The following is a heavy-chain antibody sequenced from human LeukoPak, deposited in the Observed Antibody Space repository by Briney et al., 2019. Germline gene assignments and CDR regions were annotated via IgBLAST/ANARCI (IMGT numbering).Heavy chain of an antibody. Sequence: GGSLTLSCAASGFTVSSKYMSWVRQAPGKGLEWVSVIYSGGSTDYADSVKGRFTISRDNSKNTVYLQMNSLRAEDTAVYYCARESSGWLQLFDYWGQGTLVTVSS. D-gene: IGHD5-24*01. V-gene: IGHV3-66*01. CDR3: ARESSGWLQLFDY. CDR1: GFTVSSKY. J-gene: IGHJ4*02. CDR2: IYSGGST.